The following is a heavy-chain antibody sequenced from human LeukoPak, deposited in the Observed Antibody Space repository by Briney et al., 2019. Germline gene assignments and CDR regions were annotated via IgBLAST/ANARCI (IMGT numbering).Heavy chain of an antibody. CDR3: ARAYSSSWKRAQIDY. V-gene: IGHV3-30*03. D-gene: IGHD6-13*01. CDR1: GFTFSSYA. CDR2: ISYDGSNK. Sequence: GGSLRLSCEASGFTFSSYAMHWVRQAPGKGLEWVTVISYDGSNKYYADSVKGRFTISRDNSKNTLYLQMNSLRAEDTAVYYCARAYSSSWKRAQIDYWGQGTLVTVSS. J-gene: IGHJ4*02.